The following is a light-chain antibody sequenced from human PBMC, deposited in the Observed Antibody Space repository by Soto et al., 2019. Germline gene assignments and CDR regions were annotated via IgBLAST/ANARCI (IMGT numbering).Light chain of an antibody. CDR1: QNVLSD. V-gene: IGKV3-15*01. J-gene: IGKJ1*01. CDR2: GAT. CDR3: QQYRSWPRT. Sequence: EILLTQSPATLSVSPGETATLSCRASQNVLSDLAWYQQKPGQAPRLLVYGATTRATEAHAKFRGSGSGTEFSLSIRSLQSEDYGTYYCQQYRSWPRTFGQGSKVEI.